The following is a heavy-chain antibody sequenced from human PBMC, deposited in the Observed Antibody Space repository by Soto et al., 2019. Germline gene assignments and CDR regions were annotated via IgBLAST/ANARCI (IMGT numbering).Heavy chain of an antibody. V-gene: IGHV3-30-3*01. J-gene: IGHJ4*02. D-gene: IGHD4-17*01. CDR2: ISYDGSNK. CDR1: VFTFSSYA. Sequence: SVFTFSSYAVHWVRQAPGEGRDRVANISYDGSNKYYADSVKGRFTISRDNSKNTLYLQMNSLRAEDTAVYYCASAPTTVVTPYYFDYWGQGTLVTVSS. CDR3: ASAPTTVVTPYYFDY.